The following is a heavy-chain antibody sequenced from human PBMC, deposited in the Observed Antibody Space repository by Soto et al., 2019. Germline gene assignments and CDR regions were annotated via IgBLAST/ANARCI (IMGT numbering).Heavy chain of an antibody. J-gene: IGHJ4*02. CDR1: GGTFSDSV. V-gene: IGHV1-69*01. CDR3: ARGRDGSNYYFDY. CDR2: IVPIFGKA. D-gene: IGHD3-10*01. Sequence: QVQLVQSGPEVQKPGSSVKVSCKASGGTFSDSVTSWVRQAPGQGLEWMGGIVPIFGKANLAEKFQDRVTITADESTSTAYMELSSLRSDDSAVYYCARGRDGSNYYFDYWGQGTLVTVSS.